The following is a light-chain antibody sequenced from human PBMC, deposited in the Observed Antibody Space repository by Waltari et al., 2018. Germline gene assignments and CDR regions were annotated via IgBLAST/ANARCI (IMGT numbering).Light chain of an antibody. CDR2: GNS. V-gene: IGLV1-40*01. Sequence: QSVLTQPPPVSGAPGQRVTISCTGSSSNIGAGYDVHWYQQLPGTVPKLLIYGNSNRPSGVPDRFSGSKSGTSASLAITGLQAEDEADYYCQSYDSSLSGGVFGGGTKLTVL. CDR3: QSYDSSLSGGV. J-gene: IGLJ2*01. CDR1: SSNIGAGYD.